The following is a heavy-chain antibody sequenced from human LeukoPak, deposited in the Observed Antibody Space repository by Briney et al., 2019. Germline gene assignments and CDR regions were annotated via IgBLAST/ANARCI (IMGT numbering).Heavy chain of an antibody. J-gene: IGHJ6*02. CDR2: ISSRSSNI. D-gene: IGHD3-16*01. CDR1: GFTFSSYS. V-gene: IGHV3-48*02. Sequence: GGSLRLSCAASGFTFSSYSMNWVRQAPGKGLEWVTYISSRSSNIYYADSVKGRFTISRDNAKNSLYLQMNSLRDEDTAVYYCARIPGGYYYAMDVWGQGTTVTVSS. CDR3: ARIPGGYYYAMDV.